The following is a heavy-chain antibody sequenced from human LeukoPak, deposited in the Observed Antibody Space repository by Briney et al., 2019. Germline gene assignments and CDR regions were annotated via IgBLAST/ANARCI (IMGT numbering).Heavy chain of an antibody. D-gene: IGHD6-19*01. CDR1: GFTFSDYY. Sequence: GSLRLSCAASGFTFSDYYMTWIRQAPGKGLEWVSHISSSSRYTNSADSVEGRFTISRDNAKNSLYLQMNSLRAEDTAVYYCAGDRSGWYVSYWGQGTLVTVSS. V-gene: IGHV3-11*05. J-gene: IGHJ4*02. CDR2: ISSSSRYT. CDR3: AGDRSGWYVSY.